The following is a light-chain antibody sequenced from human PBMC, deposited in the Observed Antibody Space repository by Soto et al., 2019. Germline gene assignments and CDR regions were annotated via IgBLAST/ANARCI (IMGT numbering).Light chain of an antibody. CDR1: QSISSY. J-gene: IGKJ4*01. CDR2: AAS. Sequence: DIQMTQSPSSLSASVGDRVTITCRASQSISSYLNWYQQKPGKAPKLLIYAASSLQSGVPSRLSGSGSGTDFTLTISSLQPEDFATYYCQQCYSTPLLTFGGGTKVEIK. V-gene: IGKV1-39*01. CDR3: QQCYSTPLLT.